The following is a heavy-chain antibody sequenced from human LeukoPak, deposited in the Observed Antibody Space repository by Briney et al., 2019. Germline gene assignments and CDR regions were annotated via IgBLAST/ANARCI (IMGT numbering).Heavy chain of an antibody. J-gene: IGHJ4*02. CDR2: ITGRGEST. CDR3: AKDRRLASFDY. V-gene: IGHV3-23*01. CDR1: GFTFSYNG. Sequence: PGGSLRLSCVASGFTFSYNGMNWVRQAPGKGPEWVSGITGRGESTYYADSVKGRFTIPRDNSKNTLYLQMNSLRAGDTAIYYCAKDRRLASFDYGGQGTLVTVSS. D-gene: IGHD6-25*01.